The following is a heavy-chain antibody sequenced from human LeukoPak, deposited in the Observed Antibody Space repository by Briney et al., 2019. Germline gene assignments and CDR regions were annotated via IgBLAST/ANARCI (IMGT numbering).Heavy chain of an antibody. CDR2: ISGSGGST. Sequence: PGGSLRLSCAASGFTFSSYAMSWVRQAPGKGLEWVSAISGSGGSTYYADSVKGRFTISRDNSKNTLYLQMNSLRAEDTALYYCAKARRRSDDGMDVWGQGTTVTVSS. J-gene: IGHJ6*02. V-gene: IGHV3-23*01. CDR3: AKARRRSDDGMDV. D-gene: IGHD3-3*01. CDR1: GFTFSSYA.